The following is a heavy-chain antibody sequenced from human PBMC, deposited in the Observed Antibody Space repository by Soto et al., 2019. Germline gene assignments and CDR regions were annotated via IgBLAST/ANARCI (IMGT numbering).Heavy chain of an antibody. CDR1: GFTFSTSW. V-gene: IGHV3-74*01. J-gene: IGHJ4*02. D-gene: IGHD5-18*01. CDR3: VRGYSSGYGGY. CDR2: IHSDGSA. Sequence: EVQLVESGGGLVQPGGSLRLACEASGFTFSTSWMHWVRQGPGKGLAWVSRIHSDGSASYTDSVKARFTISRDNAKNTLFLQMHSLRAEDTAVYYCVRGYSSGYGGYWGQGTLVTVSS.